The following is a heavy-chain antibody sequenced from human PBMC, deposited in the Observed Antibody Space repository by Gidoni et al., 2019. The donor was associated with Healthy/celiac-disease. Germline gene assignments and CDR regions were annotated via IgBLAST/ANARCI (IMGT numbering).Heavy chain of an antibody. D-gene: IGHD6-13*01. J-gene: IGHJ4*02. CDR1: GGSFSGYY. CDR3: ARSRKRYSSSWYGY. V-gene: IGHV4-34*01. Sequence: QVQLQQWGAGLLQPSETISLTCAVHGGSFSGYYWSWIRQPPGKGLEWIGEINHSGSTNSNPSLKIRVSISVDTSKNQFSLKLSSVTAADTAVYYCARSRKRYSSSWYGYWGQGTLVTVSS. CDR2: INHSGST.